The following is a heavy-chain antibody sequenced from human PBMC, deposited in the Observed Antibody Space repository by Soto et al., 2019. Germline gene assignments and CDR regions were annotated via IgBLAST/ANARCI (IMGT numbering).Heavy chain of an antibody. Sequence: QVQLRESGPALVKPSETLSLTCTVSGGSIRSYFWSWVRQPPGKALEWIAFISYSGSASYNPSLQSRLTISVDTSNNQVSLRLTSVTAADTAVYYCARSDSIAFCSGGSCCYDYWGQGTLVTVSS. J-gene: IGHJ4*02. V-gene: IGHV4-59*01. D-gene: IGHD2-15*01. CDR1: GGSIRSYF. CDR3: ARSDSIAFCSGGSCCYDY. CDR2: ISYSGSA.